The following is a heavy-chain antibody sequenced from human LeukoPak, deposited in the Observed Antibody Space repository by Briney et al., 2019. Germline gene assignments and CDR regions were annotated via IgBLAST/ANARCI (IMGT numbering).Heavy chain of an antibody. CDR2: ISAYNGNT. CDR3: AREGLDILTGYPHDY. Sequence: ASVKVSCKASGYTFTRYGISWVRQAPGQGLEWMVWISAYNGNTDYAQKLHGRVTLTTGTSTSTAYMELRSLRSDDTAVYYCAREGLDILTGYPHDYWGQGTLVTVSS. J-gene: IGHJ4*02. V-gene: IGHV1-18*01. CDR1: GYTFTRYG. D-gene: IGHD3-9*01.